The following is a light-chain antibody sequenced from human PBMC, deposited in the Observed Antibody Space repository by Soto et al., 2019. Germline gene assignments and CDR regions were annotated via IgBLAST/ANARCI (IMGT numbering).Light chain of an antibody. CDR1: QYVGTR. Sequence: EIVLTQSPATLSSSPGETATLSCRASQYVGTRLAWYQHKPGQAPRLLIYYTSNRATGIPARFSGSGSGTDFTLTINSLAPEDFAIYYCHQRQSWPRTFGRGTKVEIK. CDR2: YTS. V-gene: IGKV3-11*01. J-gene: IGKJ1*01. CDR3: HQRQSWPRT.